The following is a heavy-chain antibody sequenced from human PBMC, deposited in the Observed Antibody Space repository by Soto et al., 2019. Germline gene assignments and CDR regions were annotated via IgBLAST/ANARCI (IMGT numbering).Heavy chain of an antibody. V-gene: IGHV4-59*11. CDR3: ARVGSSGWSPDY. CDR2: IFYSGST. Sequence: SETLSLTCTVSGGSISGHYWIWIRQSPGKGLEWIGYIFYSGSTNYNPSLKSRVTLSADTSKNQFSLRLSSVTAADTAAYYCARVGSSGWSPDYWGQGTLVTVSS. D-gene: IGHD6-19*01. J-gene: IGHJ4*02. CDR1: GGSISGHY.